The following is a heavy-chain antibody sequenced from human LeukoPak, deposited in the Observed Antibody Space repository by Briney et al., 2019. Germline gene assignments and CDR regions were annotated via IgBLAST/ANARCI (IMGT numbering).Heavy chain of an antibody. CDR3: ARSYYYGSGSQRY. CDR2: IYYSGST. J-gene: IGHJ4*02. CDR1: GYSISSGYY. Sequence: SETLSLTCTVSGYSISSGYYWGWIRQPPGKGLEWIGSIYYSGSTNYNPSLKSRVTISVDTSKNQFSLKLSSVTAADTAVYYCARSYYYGSGSQRYWGQGTLVTVSS. D-gene: IGHD3-10*01. V-gene: IGHV4-38-2*02.